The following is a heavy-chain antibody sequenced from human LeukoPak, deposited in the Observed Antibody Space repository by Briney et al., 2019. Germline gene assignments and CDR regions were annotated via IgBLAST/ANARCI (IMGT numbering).Heavy chain of an antibody. V-gene: IGHV1-69*05. D-gene: IGHD6-13*01. CDR1: GGTFSSYA. Sequence: SVKVSCKASGGTFSSYAISWVRQAPGQGLEWMGGIIPIFGTANYAQKLQGRVTMTTDTSTSTAYMELRSLRSDDTAVYYCARDQGSSWYTEFDPWGQGTLVTVSS. CDR2: IIPIFGTA. CDR3: ARDQGSSWYTEFDP. J-gene: IGHJ5*02.